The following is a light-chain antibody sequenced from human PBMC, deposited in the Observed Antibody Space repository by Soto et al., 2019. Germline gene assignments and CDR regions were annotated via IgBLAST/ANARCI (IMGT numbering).Light chain of an antibody. J-gene: IGKJ3*01. Sequence: DIPLTQSPSFQSASVGDRVTITCRASQGISSYLAWYQQKPGKAPKLLIYAASTLKSGVPSRFSGSGSGTEFTLTIRRLQPEDFATYFCQQLNSYSLTFVPGTKVDIK. CDR3: QQLNSYSLT. CDR1: QGISSY. V-gene: IGKV1-9*01. CDR2: AAS.